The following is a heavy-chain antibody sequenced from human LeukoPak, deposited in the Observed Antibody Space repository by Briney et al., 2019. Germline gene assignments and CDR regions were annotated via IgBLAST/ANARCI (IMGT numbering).Heavy chain of an antibody. CDR1: GYSISSGYY. V-gene: IGHV4-38-2*02. D-gene: IGHD3-22*01. Sequence: PSETLSLTCTVSGYSISSGYYWGWIRQPPGKGLEWIGSIYHSGSTYYNPSLKSRVTISVDTSKNQFSLKLSSVTAADTAVYYCARDHYYDSSGYTFRHWGQGTLVTVSS. CDR3: ARDHYYDSSGYTFRH. J-gene: IGHJ1*01. CDR2: IYHSGST.